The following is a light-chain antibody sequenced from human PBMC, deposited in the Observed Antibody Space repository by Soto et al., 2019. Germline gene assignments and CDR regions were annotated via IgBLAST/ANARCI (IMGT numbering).Light chain of an antibody. V-gene: IGKV3-15*01. CDR1: QSVSSN. Sequence: EIVLTQSPATLSVSPGERATLSCSASQSVSSNFAWYQQKPGQSTRLLIYSASTRATGIPATFSGSESGTDFTLTISSLQSEDFAVYYWKQYNNWPPLTFGGVTKVEIK. CDR2: SAS. J-gene: IGKJ4*01. CDR3: KQYNNWPPLT.